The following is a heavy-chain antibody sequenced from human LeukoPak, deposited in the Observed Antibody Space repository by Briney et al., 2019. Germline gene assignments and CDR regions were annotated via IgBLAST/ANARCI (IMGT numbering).Heavy chain of an antibody. CDR1: GGSISSYY. CDR2: IYSDGST. D-gene: IGHD6-13*01. J-gene: IGHJ5*02. V-gene: IGHV4-59*08. CDR3: ARQSSWFQVWFDP. Sequence: PSETLSLTCTVSGGSISSYYWSWIRQPPGKGLEWIGYIYSDGSTNYSPSLKSRVTISVDMSKNQFALKLRSVTAADTAVYYCARQSSWFQVWFDPWGLGTLVTVSS.